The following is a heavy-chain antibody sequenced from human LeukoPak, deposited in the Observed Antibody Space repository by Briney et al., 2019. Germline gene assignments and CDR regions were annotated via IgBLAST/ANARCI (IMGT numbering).Heavy chain of an antibody. V-gene: IGHV3-21*04. CDR3: AKSSGRYCSGGSCFDFDS. J-gene: IGHJ4*02. CDR1: GFTVSSNY. CDR2: ISSSSSYI. Sequence: PGGSLRLSCAASGFTVSSNYMNWVRQAPGKGLEWVSSISSSSSYIYYADSVKGRFTISRDNAKNTLYLQMNSLRAEDTAVYYCAKSSGRYCSGGSCFDFDSWGQGTLVTVSS. D-gene: IGHD2-15*01.